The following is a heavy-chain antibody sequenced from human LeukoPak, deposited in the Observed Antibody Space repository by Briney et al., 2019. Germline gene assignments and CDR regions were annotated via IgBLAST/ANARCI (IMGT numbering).Heavy chain of an antibody. V-gene: IGHV3-48*02. J-gene: IGHJ4*02. CDR3: ARMHYFDY. Sequence: DSVKGRFTISRDNAKNSLELQMNSLRDEDTAVYYCARMHYFDYWGQGTLVTVSS.